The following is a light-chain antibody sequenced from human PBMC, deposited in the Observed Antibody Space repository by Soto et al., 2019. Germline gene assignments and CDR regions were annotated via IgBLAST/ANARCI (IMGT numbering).Light chain of an antibody. CDR2: AAS. CDR1: QGISSY. J-gene: IGKJ2*01. V-gene: IGKV1-9*01. CDR3: QQCNSDPYT. Sequence: IQLTQSPSSLSESVGARVTITCRATQGISSYLAWHQPKPGTAPRLLTYAASTLESGVPSRFSGSGSGTDFTLTISSLQPEDFATYYCQQCNSDPYTFGQRTKLEIK.